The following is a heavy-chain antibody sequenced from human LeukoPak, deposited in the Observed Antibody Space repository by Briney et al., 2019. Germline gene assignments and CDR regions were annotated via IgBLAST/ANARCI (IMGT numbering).Heavy chain of an antibody. D-gene: IGHD6-19*01. CDR1: GFTVSSSY. J-gene: IGHJ4*02. CDR3: ARVDKSGGWSSHNDY. Sequence: PGGSLRLSCAASGFTVSSSYMSWARQAPGKGLEWVSVIYSGGSTYYADSVKGRFTISRDNSKNTLYLQMNSLRAEDTAVYYCARVDKSGGWSSHNDYWGQGTLVTVSS. CDR2: IYSGGST. V-gene: IGHV3-53*01.